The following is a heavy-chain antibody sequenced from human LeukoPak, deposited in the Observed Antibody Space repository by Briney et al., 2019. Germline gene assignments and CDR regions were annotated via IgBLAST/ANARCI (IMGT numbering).Heavy chain of an antibody. Sequence: ASVKVSCKASGYTFTSYGISWVRQAPGQGLEWMGWISAYSGNTNYAQTLQGRVTMTTDTSTNTAYMEVRSLRSDDTAVYYCARTSTGYYSGGHYYYYMDVWGKGTTVTISS. CDR2: ISAYSGNT. CDR1: GYTFTSYG. D-gene: IGHD3-9*01. V-gene: IGHV1-18*01. J-gene: IGHJ6*03. CDR3: ARTSTGYYSGGHYYYYMDV.